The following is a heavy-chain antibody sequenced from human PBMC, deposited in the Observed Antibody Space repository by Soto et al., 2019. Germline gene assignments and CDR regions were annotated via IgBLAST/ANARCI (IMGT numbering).Heavy chain of an antibody. CDR3: AKVLVVVAAKTRYYYYYYMDV. J-gene: IGHJ6*03. V-gene: IGHV3-21*04. CDR1: GFTFSSYS. D-gene: IGHD2-15*01. CDR2: ISSSSSYI. Sequence: GGSLRLSCAASGFTFSSYSMNWVRQAPGKGLEWVSSISSSSSYIYYADSVKGRFTISRDNAKNTLYLQMNSLRAEDTAVYYCAKVLVVVAAKTRYYYYYYMDVWGKGTTVTVSS.